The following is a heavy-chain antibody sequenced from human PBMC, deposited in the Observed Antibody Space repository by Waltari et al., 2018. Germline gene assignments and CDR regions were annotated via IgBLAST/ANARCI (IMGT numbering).Heavy chain of an antibody. J-gene: IGHJ6*03. CDR2: IYSGGST. CDR3: AKEGAVGYYYMDV. Sequence: EVQLLESGGGLVQPGGSLRLSCAASGFTLSSYAMSWVRQAPGKGLEWVSVIYSGGSTYYADSVKGRFTISRDNSKNTLYLQMNSLRAEDTAVYYCAKEGAVGYYYMDVWGKGTTVTVSS. D-gene: IGHD3-16*01. CDR1: GFTLSSYA. V-gene: IGHV3-23*03.